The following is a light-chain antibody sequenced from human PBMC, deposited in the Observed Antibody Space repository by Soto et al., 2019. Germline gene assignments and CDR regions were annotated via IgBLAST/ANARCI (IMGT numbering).Light chain of an antibody. CDR1: SSNIGAGYD. CDR3: QSYDSSLSVVV. CDR2: GNT. J-gene: IGLJ2*01. Sequence: QAVVTQTPSVSGAPGQRVTISCTGSSSNIGAGYDVHWYQQLPGTAPKLLIYGNTNRPSGVPDRFSGSKSGTSASLAITGLQAEDEADYYCQSYDSSLSVVVFGGGTQLTVL. V-gene: IGLV1-40*01.